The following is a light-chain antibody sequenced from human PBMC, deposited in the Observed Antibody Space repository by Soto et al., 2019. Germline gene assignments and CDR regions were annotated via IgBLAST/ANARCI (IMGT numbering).Light chain of an antibody. CDR1: QNINSW. CDR2: KAS. Sequence: DIQMTQSPSTLSASVGDRVTITCRASQNINSWLAWYQQKPGKAPKLLIHKASSLQSGVPSRFSGSGSGTEFTLTISSLDRDDFATYYCQQYNGYGRFGQGTKVEIK. CDR3: QQYNGYGR. J-gene: IGKJ1*01. V-gene: IGKV1-5*03.